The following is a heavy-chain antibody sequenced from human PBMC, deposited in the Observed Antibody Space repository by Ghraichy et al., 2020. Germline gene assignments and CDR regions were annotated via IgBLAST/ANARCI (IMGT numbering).Heavy chain of an antibody. D-gene: IGHD3-10*01. V-gene: IGHV3-48*02. CDR2: ISSSSSNI. CDR1: GFTFSSYS. Sequence: GGSLRLSCAASGFTFSSYSMNWVRQAPGKGLEWVSYISSSSSNIYYADSVKGRFTISRDNAKNSLYLQMNSLRDEDTAVYYCARPGGSFGGSGSSFDYCGQATLVAVSS. J-gene: IGHJ4*02. CDR3: ARPGGSFGGSGSSFDY.